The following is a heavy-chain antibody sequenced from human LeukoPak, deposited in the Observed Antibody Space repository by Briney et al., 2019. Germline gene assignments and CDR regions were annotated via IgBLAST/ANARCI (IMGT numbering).Heavy chain of an antibody. V-gene: IGHV1-69*04. J-gene: IGHJ6*03. CDR3: ARGVVTALPYYYYYYMDV. D-gene: IGHD2-21*02. Sequence: ASVKVSCKASGGTFSSYAISWVRQAPGQGLEWMGRIIPILGIANYTQKFQGRVTITTDESTSTAYMELSSLRSEDTAVYYCARGVVTALPYYYYYYMDVWGKGTTVTVSS. CDR1: GGTFSSYA. CDR2: IIPILGIA.